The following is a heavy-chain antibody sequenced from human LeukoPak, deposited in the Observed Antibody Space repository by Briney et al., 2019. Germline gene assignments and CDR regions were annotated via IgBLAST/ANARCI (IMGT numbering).Heavy chain of an antibody. CDR1: GFTFSSYA. CDR2: IRYDGSNK. V-gene: IGHV3-30*02. D-gene: IGHD6-19*01. Sequence: GGSLRLSCAASGFTFSSYAMTWVRQAPGKGLEWVAFIRYDGSNKYYADSVKGRFTISRDNSKNTLYLQMNSLRAEDTAVYYCAKDRLAQVGRAFDIWGQGTMVTVSS. J-gene: IGHJ3*02. CDR3: AKDRLAQVGRAFDI.